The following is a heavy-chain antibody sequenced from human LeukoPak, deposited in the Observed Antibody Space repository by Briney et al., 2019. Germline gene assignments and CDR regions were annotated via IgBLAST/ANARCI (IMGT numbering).Heavy chain of an antibody. CDR2: INHSGST. Sequence: PSETLSLTCAVYGGSFRGYYWNWIRPPPGKGLQWIGEINHSGSTNYNPSLKSRVTISVDTSKNQFSLKLSSVTAADTAVYYCARGVAAAGTPLWDYWGQGTLVTVSS. CDR3: ARGVAAAGTPLWDY. D-gene: IGHD6-13*01. V-gene: IGHV4-34*01. CDR1: GGSFRGYY. J-gene: IGHJ4*02.